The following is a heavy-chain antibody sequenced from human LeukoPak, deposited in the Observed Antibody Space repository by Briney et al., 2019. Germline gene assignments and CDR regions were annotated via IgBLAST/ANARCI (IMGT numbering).Heavy chain of an antibody. D-gene: IGHD2-2*01. CDR1: GGSISSYY. CDR3: ARALIGYCSSTSCCLLDY. V-gene: IGHV4-59*12. J-gene: IGHJ4*02. CDR2: IYYSGST. Sequence: SETLSLTCTVSGGSISSYYWSWLRQSPGKGLEWIGNIYYSGSTNYNPSLKSRVTISVVTSKNQFSLKLSSVTAADTAVYYCARALIGYCSSTSCCLLDYWGQGTRVTVSS.